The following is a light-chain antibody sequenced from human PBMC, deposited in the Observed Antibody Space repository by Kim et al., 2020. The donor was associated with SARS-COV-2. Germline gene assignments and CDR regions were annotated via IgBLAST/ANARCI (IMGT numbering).Light chain of an antibody. J-gene: IGKJ2*01. CDR3: QHTYSPPYT. CDR2: DAS. Sequence: DIVLTQSPATLSLSPGERASLSCRASQSISSYLAWYQQKPGQAPRLLIYDASNRATGIPARFSGSGSGTDFTLTISSLQPEDFAIYYCQHTYSPPYTFGRGTKLEIK. V-gene: IGKV3-11*01. CDR1: QSISSY.